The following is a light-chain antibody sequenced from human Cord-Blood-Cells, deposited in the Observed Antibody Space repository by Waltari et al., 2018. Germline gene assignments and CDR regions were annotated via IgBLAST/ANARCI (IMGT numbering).Light chain of an antibody. Sequence: EIVLTQSPATLSLSPGERATLSCRASQSVSSYLAWYQQKPDQAPRLLISDASNRATGIPARFSGSGSGTDVTLTISSLEPEDFAVYYCQQRSNWPPLTFGGGTKVEIK. CDR3: QQRSNWPPLT. V-gene: IGKV3-11*01. CDR2: DAS. CDR1: QSVSSY. J-gene: IGKJ4*01.